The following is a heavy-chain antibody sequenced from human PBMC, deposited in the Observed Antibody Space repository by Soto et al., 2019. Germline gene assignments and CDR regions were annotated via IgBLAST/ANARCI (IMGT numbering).Heavy chain of an antibody. V-gene: IGHV3-53*01. D-gene: IGHD5-18*01. CDR2: INSDGST. CDR1: GFLVNSAY. J-gene: IGHJ4*02. CDR3: ARSGYSFAWGY. Sequence: EVQLVESGGGLIPPGGSLRLSCAASGFLVNSAYMTWVRQAPGKGLEWLSMINSDGSTLYAESVKGRFTISRDNSKKRLDLQMHSLRAEDTAMYYCARSGYSFAWGYWGQGTLVIVTS.